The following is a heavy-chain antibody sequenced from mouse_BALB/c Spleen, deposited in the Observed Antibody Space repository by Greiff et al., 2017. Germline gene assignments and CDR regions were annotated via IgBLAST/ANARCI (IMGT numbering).Heavy chain of an antibody. D-gene: IGHD2-4*01. V-gene: IGHV5-6*01. Sequence: EVKLVESGGDLVKPGGSLKLSCAASGFTFSSYGMSWVRQTPDKRLEWVATISSGGSYTYYPDSVKGRFTISRDNAKNTLYLQMSSLKSEDTAMYYCARHWNYDYDGRAWFAYWGQGTLVTVSA. J-gene: IGHJ3*01. CDR2: ISSGGSYT. CDR3: ARHWNYDYDGRAWFAY. CDR1: GFTFSSYG.